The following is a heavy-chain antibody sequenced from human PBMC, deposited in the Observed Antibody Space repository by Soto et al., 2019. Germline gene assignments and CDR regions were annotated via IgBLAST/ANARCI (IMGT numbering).Heavy chain of an antibody. CDR3: AGRSHYYYGMDV. CDR1: GGSISTYY. CDR2: KHDSGAT. Sequence: QVQLQESGPGLVKPSETLSLTCTVSGGSISTYYWSWIRQPPGKGLEWIGFKHDSGATNYNPSLKSRVTISLDTSKSQFSLKGTSVTAADTAVYYCAGRSHYYYGMDVWGQGTTVTVSS. J-gene: IGHJ6*02. V-gene: IGHV4-59*08.